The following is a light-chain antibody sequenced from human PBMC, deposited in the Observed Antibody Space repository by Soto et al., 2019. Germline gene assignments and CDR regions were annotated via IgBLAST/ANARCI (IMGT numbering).Light chain of an antibody. CDR1: QSISTY. V-gene: IGKV1-5*03. CDR3: QHYNSYPWT. Sequence: DISLTQSHSSLSVSVEERVTLXCRASQSISTYLAWYQQKPGKAPKLLIYKASSLETGVPSRFSGSGSGTEFTLSISSLQPDDFATYFCQHYNSYPWTFGRGTKVDI. J-gene: IGKJ1*01. CDR2: KAS.